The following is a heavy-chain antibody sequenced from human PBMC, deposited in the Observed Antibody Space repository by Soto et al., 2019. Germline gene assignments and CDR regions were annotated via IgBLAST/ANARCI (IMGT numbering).Heavy chain of an antibody. J-gene: IGHJ4*02. CDR2: INPSGGST. Sequence: QVQLVQSGAEVKKPGASVKVSCKASGYTFTSYYMHWVRQAPGQGLEWMGIINPSGGSTSYAQKFQGRVTMSRDRSTSTGYMELSRLRSEDTAVYYCARARGSWVVTLGYWGQGTLVTVSS. V-gene: IGHV1-46*03. CDR1: GYTFTSYY. D-gene: IGHD3-22*01. CDR3: ARARGSWVVTLGY.